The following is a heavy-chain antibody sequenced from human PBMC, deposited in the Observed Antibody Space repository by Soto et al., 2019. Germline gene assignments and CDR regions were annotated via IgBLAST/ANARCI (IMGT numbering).Heavy chain of an antibody. CDR3: ARASGDSSGYFSRHYDY. D-gene: IGHD3-22*01. J-gene: IGHJ4*02. CDR1: GGTFSSYA. CDR2: ISPIFGTA. V-gene: IGHV1-69*13. Sequence: GASVKVSGKASGGTFSSYAISWVRQAPGQGLEWMGGISPIFGTANYAQKFQGRVTITADESTSTAYMELSSLRSEDTAVYYCARASGDSSGYFSRHYDYWGQGTLVTVSS.